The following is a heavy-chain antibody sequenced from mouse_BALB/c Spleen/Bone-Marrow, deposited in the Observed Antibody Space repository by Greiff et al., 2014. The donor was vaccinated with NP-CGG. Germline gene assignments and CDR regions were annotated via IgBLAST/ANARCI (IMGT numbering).Heavy chain of an antibody. Sequence: DVKLQESGTVLARPGAAVKMSCKASGYTFSNYWMHWVKQRPGQGLEWIGTIYPGNSDTTYNQKFKGKAKLTAVTSTSTAYMELSSLTNEDSAVYYCTTLARNDFDYWGQGTTLTVSS. D-gene: IGHD3-1*01. J-gene: IGHJ2*01. CDR3: TTLARNDFDY. CDR1: GYTFSNYW. CDR2: IYPGNSDT. V-gene: IGHV1-5*01.